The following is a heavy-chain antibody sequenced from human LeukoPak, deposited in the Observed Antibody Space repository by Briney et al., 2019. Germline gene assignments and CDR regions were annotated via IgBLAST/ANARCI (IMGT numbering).Heavy chain of an antibody. D-gene: IGHD2-15*01. J-gene: IGHJ4*02. CDR1: GGSFSGYY. Sequence: SETLSLTCAVYGGSFSGYYWSWIRQPPGKGLEWIGEINHSGSTNYNPSLKSRVTISVDTSKNQFSLKLSSVTAADTAVYYCARLNCSGGSCYMLTLRYYFDYWGQGTLVTVSS. V-gene: IGHV4-34*01. CDR2: INHSGST. CDR3: ARLNCSGGSCYMLTLRYYFDY.